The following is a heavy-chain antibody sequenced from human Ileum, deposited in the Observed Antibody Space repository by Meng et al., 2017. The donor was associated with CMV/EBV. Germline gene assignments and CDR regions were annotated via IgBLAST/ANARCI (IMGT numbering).Heavy chain of an antibody. V-gene: IGHV4-61*01. Sequence: SETLSLTCTVSGGSVSTDYHYWSWIRQPPGKGLEWIAYISYNGNTNYNPSLNSRVSLSADAAKNQFSLRLTSVTTADTAVYYCARGWADIRLSGVMDVWGQGTTVTVSS. CDR3: ARGWADIRLSGVMDV. CDR2: ISYNGNT. J-gene: IGHJ6*02. D-gene: IGHD2/OR15-2a*01. CDR1: GGSVSTDYHY.